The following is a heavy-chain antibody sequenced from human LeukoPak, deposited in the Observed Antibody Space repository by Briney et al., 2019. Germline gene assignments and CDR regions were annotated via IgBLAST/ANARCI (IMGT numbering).Heavy chain of an antibody. Sequence: SETLSLTCTVSGGSISSSSYYWGWIRQPPGKGLEWIGSIYYSGSTYYNPSLKSRVTISVDTSKNQFSLKLSSVTAADTAVYYCARQYYYDSSGQITPGYFDLWGRGTLVTVSS. V-gene: IGHV4-39*01. D-gene: IGHD3-22*01. CDR1: GGSISSSSYY. J-gene: IGHJ2*01. CDR3: ARQYYYDSSGQITPGYFDL. CDR2: IYYSGST.